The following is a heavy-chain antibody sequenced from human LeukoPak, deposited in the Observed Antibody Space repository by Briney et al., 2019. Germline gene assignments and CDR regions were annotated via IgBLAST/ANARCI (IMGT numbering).Heavy chain of an antibody. CDR3: ARDQEAFDY. CDR1: GYSFTSNY. Sequence: VASVKVSCEASGYSFTSNYIHWVRQAPGQGLEWMGMIYPRDGSTSYAQKFQGRVTVTRDTSTSTVHMELSGLRSEDTAVYYCARDQEAFDYWGQGTLVTVSS. J-gene: IGHJ4*02. V-gene: IGHV1-46*01. CDR2: IYPRDGST.